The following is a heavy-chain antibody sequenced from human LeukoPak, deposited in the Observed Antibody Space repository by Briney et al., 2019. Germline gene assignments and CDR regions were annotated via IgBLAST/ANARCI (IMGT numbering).Heavy chain of an antibody. J-gene: IGHJ6*02. Sequence: QPGGSLRLSCAASGFTFSSYAMHWVRQAPGKGLEWVAVISYDGSNKYYADSVEGRFTISRDNSKNTLYLQMNSLRAEDTAVYYCARVPGIAAAGGNYYYYGMDVWGQGTTVTVSS. V-gene: IGHV3-30-3*01. CDR2: ISYDGSNK. CDR3: ARVPGIAAAGGNYYYYGMDV. CDR1: GFTFSSYA. D-gene: IGHD6-13*01.